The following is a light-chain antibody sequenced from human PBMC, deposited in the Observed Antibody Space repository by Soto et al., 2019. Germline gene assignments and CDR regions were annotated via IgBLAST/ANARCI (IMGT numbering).Light chain of an antibody. V-gene: IGKV1-39*01. CDR1: QSIATY. J-gene: IGKJ4*01. CDR3: QQSYSTLALT. CDR2: AAS. Sequence: DIQMSQSPSSLSASVGDRVTISCRASQSIATYLSWYQHRPGKTPKLLIYAASTLHTGVPSRFSGSGFATDFTLTISHLQPEDFATYYCQQSYSTLALTFGGGTKLEI.